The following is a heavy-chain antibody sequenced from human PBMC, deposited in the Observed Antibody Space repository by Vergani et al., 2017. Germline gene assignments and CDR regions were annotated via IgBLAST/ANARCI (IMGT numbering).Heavy chain of an antibody. CDR2: ISWDGGST. CDR3: AKDVGSGSYLIDY. V-gene: IGHV3-43*01. J-gene: IGHJ4*02. CDR1: GFTFDDYT. Sequence: EVQLVESGGVVVQPGGSLRLSCAASGFTFDDYTMHWVRQAPGKGLEWVSLISWDGGSTYYADSVKGRFTISRDNSKNSLYLQMNSLRTEDTALYYCAKDVGSGSYLIDYWGQGTLVTVSS. D-gene: IGHD3-10*01.